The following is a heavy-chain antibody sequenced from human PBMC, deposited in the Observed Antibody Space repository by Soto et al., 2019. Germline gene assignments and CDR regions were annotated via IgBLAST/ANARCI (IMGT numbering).Heavy chain of an antibody. CDR1: GGSISSSSYY. CDR3: ARLTDYSNDWFFDS. CDR2: IYYSGST. Sequence: KPSETLSLTCTVSGGSISSSSYYWGWIRQPPGKGLQWIGNIYYSGSTYYNPSLQSRVTISVDASKNQLALKLSSVTAADTAVYYCARLTDYSNDWFFDSWGQGALVTVSS. D-gene: IGHD3-9*01. V-gene: IGHV4-39*01. J-gene: IGHJ4*02.